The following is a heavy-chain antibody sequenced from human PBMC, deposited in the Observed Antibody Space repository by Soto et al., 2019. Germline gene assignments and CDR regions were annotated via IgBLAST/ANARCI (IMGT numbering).Heavy chain of an antibody. CDR1: GFTFTSSA. J-gene: IGHJ6*03. D-gene: IGHD2-2*01. CDR2: IVVGSGNT. Sequence: EASVKVSCKASGFTFTSSAMQWVRQARGQRLEWIGWIVVGSGNTNYAQKFQERVTITRDMSTSTAYMELSSLRSEDTAVYYCAADIVVVPAAMPPSSYYMDVWGKGTTVTVSS. CDR3: AADIVVVPAAMPPSSYYMDV. V-gene: IGHV1-58*02.